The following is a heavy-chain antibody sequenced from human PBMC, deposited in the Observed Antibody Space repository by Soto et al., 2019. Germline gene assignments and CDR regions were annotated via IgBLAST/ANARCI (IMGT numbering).Heavy chain of an antibody. V-gene: IGHV3-23*01. CDR3: AKDPSYDSSGYYYHDY. CDR2: ISGSGGST. D-gene: IGHD3-22*01. CDR1: GFTFSSYW. Sequence: PGGSLRLSCAASGFTFSSYWMSWVRQAPGKGLEWVSAISGSGGSTYYADSVKGRFTISRDNSKNTLYLQMNSLRAEDTAVYYCAKDPSYDSSGYYYHDYWGQGTLVTVSS. J-gene: IGHJ4*02.